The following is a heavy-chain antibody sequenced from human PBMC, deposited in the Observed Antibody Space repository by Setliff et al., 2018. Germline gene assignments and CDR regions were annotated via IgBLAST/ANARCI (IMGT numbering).Heavy chain of an antibody. CDR1: GYTFTNYG. D-gene: IGHD2-15*01. J-gene: IGHJ6*03. CDR3: ARVPLPLDIVVVVAATPLEYYYYMDV. V-gene: IGHV1-18*01. Sequence: GASVKVSCKASGYTFTNYGISWVRQAPGQGLEWMGWISAYNGNTNYAQKLQGGVTMTTDTSTSTAYMELRSLRSDDTAVYYCARVPLPLDIVVVVAATPLEYYYYMDVWGKGTTVTVSS. CDR2: ISAYNGNT.